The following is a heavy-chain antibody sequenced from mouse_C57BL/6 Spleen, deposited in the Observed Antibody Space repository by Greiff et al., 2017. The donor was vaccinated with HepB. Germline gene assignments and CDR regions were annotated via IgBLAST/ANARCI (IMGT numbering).Heavy chain of an antibody. V-gene: IGHV5-16*01. CDR1: GFTFSDYY. CDR2: INYDGSST. D-gene: IGHD2-4*01. Sequence: EVKLVESEGGLVQPGSSMKLSCTAPGFTFSDYYMAWVRQVPEKGLEWVANINYDGSSTYYLDSLKSRFIISRDNAKNILYLQMSSLKSEDTATYYCARDAFYYDYPYWYFDVWGTGTTVTVSS. CDR3: ARDAFYYDYPYWYFDV. J-gene: IGHJ1*03.